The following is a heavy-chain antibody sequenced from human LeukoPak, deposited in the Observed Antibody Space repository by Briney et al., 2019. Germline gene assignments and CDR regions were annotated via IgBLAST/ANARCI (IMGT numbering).Heavy chain of an antibody. CDR1: GSTFNIYG. V-gene: IGHV3-30*02. Sequence: PGGSLRLSCAASGSTFNIYGFHWVRQAPGKGLEWVTFIRYDGITKYYADSVKGRFTFSRDDSRNTLYLQMNSLTTEDTAVYYCAKGGGYDSDGFDFWGPGTMVTVSS. CDR2: IRYDGITK. J-gene: IGHJ3*01. CDR3: AKGGGYDSDGFDF. D-gene: IGHD3-22*01.